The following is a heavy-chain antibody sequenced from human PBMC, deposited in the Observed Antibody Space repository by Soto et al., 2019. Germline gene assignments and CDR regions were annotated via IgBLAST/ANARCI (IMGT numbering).Heavy chain of an antibody. CDR1: GDSVSANSGA. Sequence: SQTLSLTCVISGDSVSANSGAWNWIRQSPSRGLEWLGRTYYRSQWYYDYADSVRGRISITPDTSKNRFSLQLNSVTPEDTAVYFCARDAAGSSGYYFYYGLDDWGQGTTVAVSS. J-gene: IGHJ6*02. CDR2: TYYRSQWYY. D-gene: IGHD5-12*01. CDR3: ARDAAGSSGYYFYYGLDD. V-gene: IGHV6-1*01.